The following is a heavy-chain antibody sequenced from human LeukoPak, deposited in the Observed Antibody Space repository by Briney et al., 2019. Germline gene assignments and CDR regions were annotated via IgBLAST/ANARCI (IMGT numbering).Heavy chain of an antibody. D-gene: IGHD3-10*01. Sequence: ASVKVSCKASNYTFISYGITWVRQAPGQGLEWMGWISANNGNTNYVQKLQGRVTMATDTSTSTAYMELRSLRSDDTAVYYCARVRVSWFGEPGNNDAFDIWGQGTMVTVSS. V-gene: IGHV1-18*01. CDR2: ISANNGNT. J-gene: IGHJ3*02. CDR1: NYTFISYG. CDR3: ARVRVSWFGEPGNNDAFDI.